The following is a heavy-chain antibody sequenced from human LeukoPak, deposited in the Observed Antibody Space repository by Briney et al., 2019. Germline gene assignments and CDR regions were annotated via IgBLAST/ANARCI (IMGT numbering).Heavy chain of an antibody. CDR3: ARLSDIYYYMDV. CDR2: IYTSGST. Sequence: PSETLSLTCTVPGGSISSYYWNWIRQPAGKALEWIGRIYTSGSTNYNPSLKSRVTMSVDTSKNQFSLKLSSVTAEDTAVYYCARLSDIYYYMDVWGKGTTVTVSS. J-gene: IGHJ6*03. D-gene: IGHD5-12*01. V-gene: IGHV4-4*07. CDR1: GGSISSYY.